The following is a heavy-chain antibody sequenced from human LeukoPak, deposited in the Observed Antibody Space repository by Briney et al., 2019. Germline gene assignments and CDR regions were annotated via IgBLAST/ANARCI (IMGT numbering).Heavy chain of an antibody. D-gene: IGHD1-26*01. CDR1: GFTFSSYS. V-gene: IGHV3-48*04. Sequence: GGSLRLSCAASGFTFSSYSMNWVRQAPGKGLEWVSYISSSSSTIYYADSVKGRFTISRDNAKNSLYLQMNSLRAEDTAVYYCARGHQWENFDYWGQGTLVTVSS. CDR3: ARGHQWENFDY. J-gene: IGHJ4*02. CDR2: ISSSSSTI.